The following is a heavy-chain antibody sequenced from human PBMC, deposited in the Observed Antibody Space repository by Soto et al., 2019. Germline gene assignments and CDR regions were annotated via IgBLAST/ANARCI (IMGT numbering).Heavy chain of an antibody. CDR1: GGTFSSYA. V-gene: IGHV1-69*05. Sequence: GASVKVSCKASGGTFSSYAISWVRQAPGQGLEWMGGIIPIFGTANYAQKFQGRVTITTDESTSTAYMELSSLRSEDTAVYYCARVGNYYDSSGQLRYWGQGTLVTVSS. D-gene: IGHD3-22*01. CDR2: IIPIFGTA. J-gene: IGHJ4*02. CDR3: ARVGNYYDSSGQLRY.